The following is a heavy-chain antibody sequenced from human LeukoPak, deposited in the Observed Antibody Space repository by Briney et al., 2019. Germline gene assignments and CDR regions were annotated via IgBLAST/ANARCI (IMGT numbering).Heavy chain of an antibody. CDR2: ISSSGGST. CDR1: RFTFSAYV. J-gene: IGHJ6*02. CDR3: AKAISPRLDYYYGMDV. D-gene: IGHD3-3*01. Sequence: GGSLRLSCPASRFTFSAYVMSWVRQAPGKGLEWASGISSSGGSTYYADSVEGRFTISRDNSKNTLYLQMNSLTVEDTAVYYCAKAISPRLDYYYGMDVWGQGTTVTVSS. V-gene: IGHV3-23*01.